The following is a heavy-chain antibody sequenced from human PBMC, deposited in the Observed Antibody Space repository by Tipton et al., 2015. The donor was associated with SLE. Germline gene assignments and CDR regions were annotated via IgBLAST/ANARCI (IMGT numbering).Heavy chain of an antibody. CDR3: AREEFQTWFDP. J-gene: IGHJ5*02. Sequence: TLSLTCTVSGGSINSGSYHWSWIRQPGGKGLEWIGRVHTSGTTNYNPSLKSRVTISLDTAKNQFSLELRSVTAADTAVYYCAREEFQTWFDPWGQGTLVTVSS. CDR1: GGSINSGSYH. CDR2: VHTSGTT. D-gene: IGHD3-10*01. V-gene: IGHV4-61*02.